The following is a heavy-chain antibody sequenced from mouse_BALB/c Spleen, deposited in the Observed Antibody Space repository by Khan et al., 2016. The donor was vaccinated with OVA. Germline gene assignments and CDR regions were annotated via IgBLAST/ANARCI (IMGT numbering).Heavy chain of an antibody. J-gene: IGHJ4*01. CDR1: GYTFTNYW. V-gene: IGHV1-63*02. Sequence: QVQLKQSGAELVRPGTSVKMSCKAAGYTFTNYWIGWVKQRPGHGLEWIGDIYPGSGNTNYNEKFKGKATLTADTSSSTAYMQLSSLTSEDATIYYCARPYYYGSSYGTMDAWGQGTSVTVSS. CDR3: ARPYYYGSSYGTMDA. CDR2: IYPGSGNT. D-gene: IGHD1-1*01.